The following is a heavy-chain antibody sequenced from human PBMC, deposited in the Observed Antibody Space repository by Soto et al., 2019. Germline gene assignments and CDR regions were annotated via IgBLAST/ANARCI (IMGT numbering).Heavy chain of an antibody. Sequence: QVQLQESGPGLVKPSGTLSLTCTVSGGSISSYYWSWIRQPPGKGLEWIGYIYYSGSTNYNPSLKSRVTISVDTSKNQFSLKLSYVTAADTAVYNCAGGMVRAWEAPFDPWGQGTLVTVSS. CDR1: GGSISSYY. CDR2: IYYSGST. D-gene: IGHD3-10*01. V-gene: IGHV4-59*01. CDR3: AGGMVRAWEAPFDP. J-gene: IGHJ5*02.